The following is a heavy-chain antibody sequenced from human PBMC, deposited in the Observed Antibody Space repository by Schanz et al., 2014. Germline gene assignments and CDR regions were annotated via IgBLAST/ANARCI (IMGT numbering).Heavy chain of an antibody. D-gene: IGHD7-27*01. CDR1: GFIFSSYA. V-gene: IGHV3-23*04. CDR3: AKDENWALTDY. J-gene: IGHJ4*02. CDR2: ISTGGGNT. Sequence: EVQLVESGGGLVQPGGSLKLSCAASGFIFSSYAMTWVRQAPGKGLEWVSAISTGGGNTYYTDSVKGRFSISRDNSKNTVYLQMNSLRPEDTAVYYCAKDENWALTDYWGQGTLVTVSS.